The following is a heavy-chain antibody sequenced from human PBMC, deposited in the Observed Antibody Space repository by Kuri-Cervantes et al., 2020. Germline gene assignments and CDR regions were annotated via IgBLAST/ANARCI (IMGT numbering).Heavy chain of an antibody. V-gene: IGHV4-39*07. CDR1: GGSISSSSYY. Sequence: GSLRLSCAVSGGSISSSSYYWGWIRQPPGKGLEWIGSIYYSGSTYYNPSLRGRVAISLDTSKNQFSLNLNSVTAADTAVYYCARLRADWGTDYWGQGTLVTVSS. CDR3: ARLRADWGTDY. D-gene: IGHD3-9*01. CDR2: IYYSGST. J-gene: IGHJ4*02.